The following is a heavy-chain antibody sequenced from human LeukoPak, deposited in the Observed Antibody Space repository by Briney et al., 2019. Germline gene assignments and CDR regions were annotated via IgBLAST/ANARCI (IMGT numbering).Heavy chain of an antibody. V-gene: IGHV4-59*01. CDR1: GGSISSYY. D-gene: IGHD2-15*01. CDR3: ARELPGFDP. Sequence: SETLSLNCTVSGGSISSYYWSWIRQPPGQGLEWIGYIYYSGSTNYNPSLKSRVTISVDTSKNQFSLKLSSVTAADTAVYYCARELPGFDPWGQGTLVTVSS. CDR2: IYYSGST. J-gene: IGHJ5*02.